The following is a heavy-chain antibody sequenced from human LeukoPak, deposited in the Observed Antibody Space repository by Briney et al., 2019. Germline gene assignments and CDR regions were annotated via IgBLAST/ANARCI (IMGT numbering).Heavy chain of an antibody. CDR2: IIPIFGTA. Sequence: SVKVSCKASGGTFSSYAISWVRQAPGQGLEWMGGIIPIFGTANYAQKFQGRVTITADESTSTAYMELSSLRSEDTAVYYCARDHEDCSSASCYDWGQGTLVTVSS. CDR3: ARDHEDCSSASCYD. J-gene: IGHJ4*02. CDR1: GGTFSSYA. D-gene: IGHD2-2*01. V-gene: IGHV1-69*01.